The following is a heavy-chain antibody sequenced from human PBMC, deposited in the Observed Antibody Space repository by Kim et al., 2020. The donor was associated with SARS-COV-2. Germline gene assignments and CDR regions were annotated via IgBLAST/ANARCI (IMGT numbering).Heavy chain of an antibody. V-gene: IGHV3-74*01. D-gene: IGHD5-18*01. CDR3: VRNNYGPDY. J-gene: IGHJ4*02. Sequence: SDADPMGGRFTLSRDNAKNTLYLQMKSLRVEDTAVYYCVRNNYGPDYWGQGTLVTVSS.